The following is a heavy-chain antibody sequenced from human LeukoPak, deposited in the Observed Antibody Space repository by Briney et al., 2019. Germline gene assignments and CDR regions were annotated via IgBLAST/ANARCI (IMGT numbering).Heavy chain of an antibody. D-gene: IGHD1-26*01. Sequence: PGRSLRLSCAASGFTFSSYAMSWVRQAPGRGLEWVAAISGSGGSTYYVDSVKGRFTISRDNSKNTLYLQMNSLRAEDTAVYYCAKEVIVGVSFDSWGQGTLVTVSS. CDR2: ISGSGGST. CDR3: AKEVIVGVSFDS. J-gene: IGHJ4*02. V-gene: IGHV3-23*01. CDR1: GFTFSSYA.